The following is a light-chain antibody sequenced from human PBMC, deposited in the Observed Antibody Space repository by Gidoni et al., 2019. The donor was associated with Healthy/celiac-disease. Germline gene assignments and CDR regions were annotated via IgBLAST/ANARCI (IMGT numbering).Light chain of an antibody. CDR3: SSYTSSSTVV. CDR2: DVS. J-gene: IGLJ2*01. CDR1: SRDVGGYNY. Sequence: QSALTQPASVSGSPGQSITISCTGTSRDVGGYNYVSWYQQHQGKAPKLIIYDVSNRPSGVSNLFSGSKSGNTASLTISVLQAEDEADYYCSSYTSSSTVVFGGGTKLTVL. V-gene: IGLV2-14*03.